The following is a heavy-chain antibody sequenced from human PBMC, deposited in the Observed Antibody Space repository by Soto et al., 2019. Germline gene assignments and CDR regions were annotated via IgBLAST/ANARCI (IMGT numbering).Heavy chain of an antibody. CDR1: EDTFRNYA. Sequence: QVELVQSGAEVKKPGSSVKVSYQASEDTFRNYAISWVRQAPGQGLEWMRGIIPIFGTANYAQKFQGRVTITVDTVANTVYLELSSLRSEDTAVYYCASTKYDSSAYYYWYLGLWGRGTLVTVSS. CDR2: IIPIFGTA. D-gene: IGHD3-22*01. CDR3: ASTKYDSSAYYYWYLGL. J-gene: IGHJ2*01. V-gene: IGHV1-69*06.